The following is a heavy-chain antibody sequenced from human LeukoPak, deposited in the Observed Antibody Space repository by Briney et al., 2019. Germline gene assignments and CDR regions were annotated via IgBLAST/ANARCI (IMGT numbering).Heavy chain of an antibody. D-gene: IGHD2-21*01. CDR1: GGTFSSYA. Sequence: VASVKVSCTASGGTFSSYAISWVRQAPGQGLEWMGGIIPIFGTANYAQKFQGRVTITADKSTSTAYMELSSLRSEDTAVYYCARREAIRGDYYYYGMDVWGKGTTVTVSS. CDR2: IIPIFGTA. V-gene: IGHV1-69*06. J-gene: IGHJ6*04. CDR3: ARREAIRGDYYYYGMDV.